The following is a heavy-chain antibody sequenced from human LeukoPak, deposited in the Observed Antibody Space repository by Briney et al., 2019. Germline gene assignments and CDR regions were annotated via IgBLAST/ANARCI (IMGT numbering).Heavy chain of an antibody. J-gene: IGHJ6*02. CDR2: IYSGGST. Sequence: PGGSLRLSCAASGFTVSSNYMSWARQAPGKGLEWVSVIYSGGSTYYADSVKGRFTISRHNSKNTLYLQMNSLRAEDTAVYYCARDYRYRADTAMVNYYYYGMDVWGQGTTVTVSS. D-gene: IGHD5-18*01. V-gene: IGHV3-53*04. CDR3: ARDYRYRADTAMVNYYYYGMDV. CDR1: GFTVSSNY.